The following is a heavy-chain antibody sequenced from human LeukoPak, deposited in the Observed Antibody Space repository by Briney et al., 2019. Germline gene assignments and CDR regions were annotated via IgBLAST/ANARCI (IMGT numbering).Heavy chain of an antibody. CDR2: VSGSGDSL. CDR3: ANLEDSSANYHFDY. J-gene: IGHJ4*02. D-gene: IGHD4/OR15-4a*01. V-gene: IGHV3-23*01. CDR1: GFTFSDYA. Sequence: GGSLRLSCAASGFTFSDYAMGWVRQTPGKGLEWVSSVSGSGDSLYYAEFVKGRFSISRDNFKHTVSPEMNILRVDDTALYPCANLEDSSANYHFDYWRQG.